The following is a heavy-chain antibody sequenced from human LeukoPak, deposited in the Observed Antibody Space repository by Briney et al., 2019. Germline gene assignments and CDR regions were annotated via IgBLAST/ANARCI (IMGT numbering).Heavy chain of an antibody. CDR1: GYTFTSYG. CDR3: AREGGYWYDSSGYYSMSY. V-gene: IGHV1-18*01. D-gene: IGHD3-22*01. Sequence: ASVKVSCKASGYTFTSYGISWVRQAPGQGLEWMGWISAYNGNTSYAQKLQGRVTMTTDTSTSTAYMELRSLRSDDTAVYYCAREGGYWYDSSGYYSMSYWGQGTLVTVSS. CDR2: ISAYNGNT. J-gene: IGHJ4*02.